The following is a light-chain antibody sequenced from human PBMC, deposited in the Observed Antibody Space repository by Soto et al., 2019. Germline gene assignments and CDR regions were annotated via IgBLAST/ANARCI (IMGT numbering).Light chain of an antibody. V-gene: IGKV3-15*01. CDR2: GAS. J-gene: IGKJ5*01. CDR1: QSVSSK. Sequence: EIVMTQSRSAQCVSAGESGTHCCKASQSVSSKLGWYQHKPGQAPGRLIYGASTRATAIPAKFSGSGSGREATLTFSSLQSADLALYHCQKYTNWPRNAFARGTRL. CDR3: QKYTNWPRNA.